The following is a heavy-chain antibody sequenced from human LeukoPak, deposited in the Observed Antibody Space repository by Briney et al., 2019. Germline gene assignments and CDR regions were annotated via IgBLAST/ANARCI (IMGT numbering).Heavy chain of an antibody. D-gene: IGHD3-3*01. CDR3: AREVYYDFWSGYYYYYYGMDV. CDR2: IYYSGST. CDR1: GGSISSGGYY. Sequence: SETLSLTCTVSGGSISSGGYYWSWIRQHPGKGLEWIGYIYYSGSTYYNPSLKSRVTISVDTSKNQFSLKLSSVTAADTAVYYCAREVYYDFWSGYYYYYYGMDVWGQGTTVTVSS. V-gene: IGHV4-31*03. J-gene: IGHJ6*02.